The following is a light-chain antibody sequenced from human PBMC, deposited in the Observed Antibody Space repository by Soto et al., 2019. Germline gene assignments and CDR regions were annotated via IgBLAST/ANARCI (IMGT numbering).Light chain of an antibody. CDR1: NIGSKR. V-gene: IGLV3-21*04. CDR3: QVWDITTDHYV. CDR2: YGS. Sequence: SYVLTQPPSVSVAPEKTARLTCGGDNIGSKRVHWYRQKPGQAPVLVIYYGSDRPSGIPERFSGSNSGNTATLTINRVEAGDEADYYCQVWDITTDHYVFGTGTKVTVL. J-gene: IGLJ1*01.